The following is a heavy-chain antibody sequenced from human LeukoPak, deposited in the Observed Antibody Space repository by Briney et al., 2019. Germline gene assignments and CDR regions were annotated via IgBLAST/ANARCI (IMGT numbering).Heavy chain of an antibody. CDR3: ARDRLLITVAGTVDQ. CDR2: ISSSGSTI. V-gene: IGHV3-11*04. CDR1: GFTFSDYY. J-gene: IGHJ4*02. Sequence: EGSLRLSCAASGFTFSDYYMSWIRQAPGKGLEWVSYISSSGSTIYYADSVKGRFTISRDNSKNTLYLQMNSLGPEDTAVYYCARDRLLITVAGTVDQWGRGTLVTVSS. D-gene: IGHD6-19*01.